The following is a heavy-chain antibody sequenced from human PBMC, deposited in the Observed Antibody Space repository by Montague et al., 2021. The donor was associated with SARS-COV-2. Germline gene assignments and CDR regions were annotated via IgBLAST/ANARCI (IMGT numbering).Heavy chain of an antibody. CDR1: GFTFSSYE. CDR3: ASIYYYYGMDV. CDR2: ISNSGSTI. Sequence: SLRLSCAASGFTFSSYEMNWVRQAPGKGLEWVSYISNSGSTIYYADSVKGRFTISRDNAKNSLYLQMNSLRAEDTAVYYCASIYYYYGMDVWGQGTTVTVSS. V-gene: IGHV3-48*03. J-gene: IGHJ6*02.